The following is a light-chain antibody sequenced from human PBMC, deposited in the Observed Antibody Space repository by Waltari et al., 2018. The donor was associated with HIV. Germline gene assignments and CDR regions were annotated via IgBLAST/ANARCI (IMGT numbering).Light chain of an antibody. CDR1: NFNIGSNY. CDR2: RND. V-gene: IGLV1-47*01. CDR3: AAWDDSLSGFYV. J-gene: IGLJ1*01. Sequence: QSVLTQPPSAPGTPGQRVPISCSGSNFNIGSNYAYWCQHVPGAAPKLLIYRNDQRPSGVPDRFSGSKSGTSASLAISGLRSEDEADYYCAAWDDSLSGFYVLGTGTKVTVL.